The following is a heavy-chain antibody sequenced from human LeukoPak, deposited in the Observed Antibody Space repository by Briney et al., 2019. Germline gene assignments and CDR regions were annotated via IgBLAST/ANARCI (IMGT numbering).Heavy chain of an antibody. Sequence: GGSLRLSCAASEFTFSTYYMTWVRQAPGEGLEWVGSIRADGSAQFYVDSVKGRFTISRDNAKNSLFLQMNSLTADDTAVYYCARERTTIVSGTAIGAHWGQGTLVTVSS. CDR1: EFTFSTYY. CDR3: ARERTTIVSGTAIGAH. J-gene: IGHJ4*02. V-gene: IGHV3-7*01. D-gene: IGHD4-11*01. CDR2: IRADGSAQ.